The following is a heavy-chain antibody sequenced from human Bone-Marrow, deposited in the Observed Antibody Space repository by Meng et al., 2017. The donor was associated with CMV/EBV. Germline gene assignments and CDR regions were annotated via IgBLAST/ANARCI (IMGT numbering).Heavy chain of an antibody. J-gene: IGHJ4*02. V-gene: IGHV3-23*01. CDR1: GFTFSSYA. Sequence: GESLKISCAASGFTFSSYAMSWVRQAPGKGLEWVSAISGSGGSTYYADSVKGRFTISRDNAKNSLYLQMNSLRAEDTAVYYCARVRFWSGYRNYFAYWGQGTLVPVSS. CDR3: ARVRFWSGYRNYFAY. CDR2: ISGSGGST. D-gene: IGHD3-3*01.